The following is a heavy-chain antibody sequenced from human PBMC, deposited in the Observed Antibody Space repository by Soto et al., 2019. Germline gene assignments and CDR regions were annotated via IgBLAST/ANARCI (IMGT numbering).Heavy chain of an antibody. CDR2: IYYSGST. CDR1: GGSISSGGYY. Sequence: SETLSLTCTVSGGSISSGGYYWSWIRQHPGKGLEWIGYIYYSGSTYYNPSLKRRVTISVDTSKNQFSLKLSSVAAADTSVYYCARATSRSAAGNYYYYGMDVWGQGTTVTVYS. CDR3: ARATSRSAAGNYYYYGMDV. J-gene: IGHJ6*02. V-gene: IGHV4-31*03. D-gene: IGHD6-13*01.